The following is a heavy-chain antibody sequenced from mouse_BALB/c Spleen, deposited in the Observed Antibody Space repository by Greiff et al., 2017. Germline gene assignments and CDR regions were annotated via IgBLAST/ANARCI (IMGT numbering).Heavy chain of an antibody. V-gene: IGHV14-3*02. CDR1: GFNIKDTY. Sequence: EVKLMESGAELVKPGASVKLSCTASGFNIKDTYMHWVKQRPEQGLEWIGRIDPANGNTKYDPKFQGKATITADTSSNTAYLQLSSLTSEDTAVYYCASTARDYFDYWGQGTTLTVSS. D-gene: IGHD1-2*01. CDR2: IDPANGNT. CDR3: ASTARDYFDY. J-gene: IGHJ2*01.